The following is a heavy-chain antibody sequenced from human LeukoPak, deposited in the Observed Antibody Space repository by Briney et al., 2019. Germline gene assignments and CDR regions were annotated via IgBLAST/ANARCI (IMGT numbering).Heavy chain of an antibody. V-gene: IGHV3-74*01. CDR2: IDAGGAGT. Sequence: PGGSLRLSCAASGFTFSPYWMLWFRQVPGKGLEFVSRIDAGGAGTIYADSVRGRFTMSRDNAQSTLYLQMNSLRADDTAVYYCVRDPGSGVDYWGQGTLVTVSS. J-gene: IGHJ4*02. CDR1: GFTFSPYW. CDR3: VRDPGSGVDY. D-gene: IGHD1-26*01.